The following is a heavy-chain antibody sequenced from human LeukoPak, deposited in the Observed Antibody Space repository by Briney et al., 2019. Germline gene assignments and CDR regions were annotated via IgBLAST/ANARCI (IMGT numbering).Heavy chain of an antibody. V-gene: IGHV3-23*01. D-gene: IGHD3-22*01. CDR1: GFTFSSYA. Sequence: PGGSLRLSCAASGFTFSSYAMSWVRQAPGKGLEWVSAISGSGGSTYYVDSVKGRFTISRDNSKNTLYLQMNSLRAEDTAVYYCAKSRPTYYYDSSGYSRHYWGQGTLVTVSS. CDR3: AKSRPTYYYDSSGYSRHY. J-gene: IGHJ4*02. CDR2: ISGSGGST.